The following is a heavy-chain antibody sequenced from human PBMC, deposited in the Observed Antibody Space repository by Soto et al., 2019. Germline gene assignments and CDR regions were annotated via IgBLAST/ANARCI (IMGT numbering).Heavy chain of an antibody. D-gene: IGHD2-2*01. CDR2: ISSSGSTI. V-gene: IGHV3-48*03. J-gene: IGHJ5*02. Sequence: GGSLRLSCAASGFTFSSYEMNWVRQAPGKGLEWVSYISSSGSTIYYADSVKGRFTISRDNAKNSLYLQMNSLRAEDTAVYYCARLPWSSLPAVMNNWFDPWGQGTLVTVSS. CDR1: GFTFSSYE. CDR3: ARLPWSSLPAVMNNWFDP.